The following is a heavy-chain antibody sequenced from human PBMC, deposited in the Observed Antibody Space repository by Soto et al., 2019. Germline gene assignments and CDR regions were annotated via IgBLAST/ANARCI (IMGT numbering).Heavy chain of an antibody. V-gene: IGHV3-11*06. D-gene: IGHD3-22*01. CDR1: GFTFSDYY. Sequence: QVQLVESGGGLVKPGGSLRLSCAASGFTFSDYYMSWIRQAPGKGLEWVSYISSSSSYTNYADSVKGRFTISRDNAKNSLYLQMNSLRAEDTAVYYCARAVHTRYDSSGSLGFDIWGQGTMVTVSS. CDR2: ISSSSSYT. CDR3: ARAVHTRYDSSGSLGFDI. J-gene: IGHJ3*02.